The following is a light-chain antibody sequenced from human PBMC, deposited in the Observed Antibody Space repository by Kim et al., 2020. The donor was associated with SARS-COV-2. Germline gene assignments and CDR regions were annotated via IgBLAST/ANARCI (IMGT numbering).Light chain of an antibody. CDR1: SLRSYY. CDR2: GKN. Sequence: AVGPTVRITCQGDSLRSYYASWYQQKPGQAPVLVIYGKNNRPSGIPDRFSGSSSGNTASLTITGAQAEDEADYYCNSRDSSGNHVVFGGGTQLTVL. V-gene: IGLV3-19*01. CDR3: NSRDSSGNHVV. J-gene: IGLJ2*01.